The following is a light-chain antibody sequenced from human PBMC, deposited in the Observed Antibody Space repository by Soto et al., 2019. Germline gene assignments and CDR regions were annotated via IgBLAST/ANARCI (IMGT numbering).Light chain of an antibody. Sequence: EIVLTQSPGTLSLSPGERATLSCRASQSVSSTYLAWYQQKPGQPPRLLIYGASSRATGIPDMFSGSGSGTDFTLTITRRESEDFAVYYCQQYGSSPVTFGQGTRLDIK. V-gene: IGKV3-20*01. CDR2: GAS. CDR3: QQYGSSPVT. J-gene: IGKJ5*01. CDR1: QSVSSTY.